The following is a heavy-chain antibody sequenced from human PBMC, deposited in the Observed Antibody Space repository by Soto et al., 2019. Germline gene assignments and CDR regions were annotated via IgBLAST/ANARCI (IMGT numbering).Heavy chain of an antibody. CDR2: ISYDGSNK. J-gene: IGHJ4*02. V-gene: IGHV3-30*18. CDR1: GFTFSSYG. Sequence: PGGSLRLSCAASGFTFSSYGMHWVRQAPGKGLEWVAVISYDGSNKYYADSVKGRFTISRDNSKNTLYLQMNSLRAEDTAVYYCAKEKALKYYFDYWGQGTLVTVSS. CDR3: AKEKALKYYFDY.